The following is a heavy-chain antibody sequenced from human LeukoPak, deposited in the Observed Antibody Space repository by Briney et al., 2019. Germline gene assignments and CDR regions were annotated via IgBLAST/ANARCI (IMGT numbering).Heavy chain of an antibody. D-gene: IGHD3-16*02. CDR3: ARGTHSRYYYYYYGMDV. Sequence: SETLSLTCAVYGGSFSGYYWSWIRQPPGKGLEWIGEINHSGSTNYNPSLKSRVTISVDTSKDQFSLKLSSVTAADTAVYYCARGTHSRYYYYYYGMDVWGQGTTVTVSS. CDR1: GGSFSGYY. CDR2: INHSGST. V-gene: IGHV4-34*01. J-gene: IGHJ6*02.